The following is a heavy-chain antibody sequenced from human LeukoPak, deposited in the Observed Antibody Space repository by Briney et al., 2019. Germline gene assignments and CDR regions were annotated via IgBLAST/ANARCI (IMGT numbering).Heavy chain of an antibody. CDR2: IIPIFGTA. CDR3: ASTSSRGIWSGYYRYYFDY. D-gene: IGHD3-3*01. Sequence: GASVKVSCKXSGYTFSDYYIHWVRQAPGQGLEWMGGIIPIFGTANYAQKFQGRVTITTDESTSTAYMELSSLRSEDTAVYYCASTSSRGIWSGYYRYYFDYWGQGTLVTVSS. V-gene: IGHV1-69*05. CDR1: GYTFSDYY. J-gene: IGHJ4*02.